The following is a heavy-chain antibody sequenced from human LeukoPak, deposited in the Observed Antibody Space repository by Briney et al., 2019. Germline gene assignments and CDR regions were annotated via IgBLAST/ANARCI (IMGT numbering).Heavy chain of an antibody. V-gene: IGHV3-64D*09. Sequence: TGGSLRLSCSASGFPFSSYAMEWVRQAPGKGLEYVSAISDSGGSTYYADSVKGRFTISRDNSKNTLYLQMSSLRAEDTAVYFCVRGYSFGPYGMDVWGKGPRSPSPQ. CDR2: ISDSGGST. D-gene: IGHD2-15*01. CDR3: VRGYSFGPYGMDV. CDR1: GFPFSSYA. J-gene: IGHJ6*01.